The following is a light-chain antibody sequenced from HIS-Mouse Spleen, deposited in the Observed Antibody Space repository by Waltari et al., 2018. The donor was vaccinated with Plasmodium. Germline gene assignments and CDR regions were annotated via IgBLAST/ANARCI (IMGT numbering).Light chain of an antibody. Sequence: SYELTQPSSVSVSQGQTARLTCSGDVLAKKYARWFQQKPGQAPVLVIYKDSHRPSGIPERFSGSSSGTTVTLTISGAQVEDEADYYCYSAADNNWVFGGGTKLTVL. CDR1: VLAKKY. J-gene: IGLJ3*02. V-gene: IGLV3-27*01. CDR3: YSAADNNWV. CDR2: KDS.